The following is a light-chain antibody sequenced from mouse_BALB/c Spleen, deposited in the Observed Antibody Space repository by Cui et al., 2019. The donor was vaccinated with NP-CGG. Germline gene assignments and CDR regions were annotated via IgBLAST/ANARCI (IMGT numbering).Light chain of an antibody. CDR2: GTN. J-gene: IGLJ1*01. V-gene: IGLV1*01. CDR1: TGAVTTNND. Sequence: QAVVTEESALTTSTGETAILTCRSSTGAVTTNNDANWVPEKPEHLFTGLIGGTNNRVPGVPARFSGSLIGDKAALTITGAQTEDEAIYFCALWYSNHWVFGGGTKLTVL. CDR3: ALWYSNHWV.